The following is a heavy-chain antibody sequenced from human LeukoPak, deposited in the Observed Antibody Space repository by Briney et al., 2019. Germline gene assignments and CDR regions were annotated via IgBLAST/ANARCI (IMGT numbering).Heavy chain of an antibody. J-gene: IGHJ4*02. V-gene: IGHV4-59*01. D-gene: IGHD5-24*01. Sequence: KPSETLSLTCTVSGGSTSSYYWSWIRQPPGKGVEWIGYTYYSGSTNYNPSLKSRVTISVDTSKNQFSLKLSSVTAADTAVYYCARGQRHYYFDYWGQGTLVTVSS. CDR2: TYYSGST. CDR1: GGSTSSYY. CDR3: ARGQRHYYFDY.